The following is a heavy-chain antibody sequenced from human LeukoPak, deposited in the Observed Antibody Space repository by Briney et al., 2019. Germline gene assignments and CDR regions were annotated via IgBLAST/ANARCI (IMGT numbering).Heavy chain of an antibody. D-gene: IGHD2-2*01. J-gene: IGHJ4*02. V-gene: IGHV4-59*01. CDR2: IYDSGST. Sequence: PSETLSLTCTVSGGSISSYYWSWVRQPPGKGLEWIAYIYDSGSTNYNPSLKSRVTISVDTSKNQFSLKLSSVTAADTAVYYCASGVVAGALRPFDSWGQGTLVTVSS. CDR1: GGSISSYY. CDR3: ASGVVAGALRPFDS.